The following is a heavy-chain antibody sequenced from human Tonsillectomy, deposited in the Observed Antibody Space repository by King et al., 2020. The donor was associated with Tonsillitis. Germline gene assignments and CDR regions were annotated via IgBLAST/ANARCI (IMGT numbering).Heavy chain of an antibody. D-gene: IGHD2-15*01. CDR3: ARDLGCSGGSCYSEDFEY. CDR1: GYTFTGYY. CDR2: NNVNNGET. V-gene: IGHV1-2*02. J-gene: IGHJ4*02. Sequence: VQLVESGAEVKKPGASVKVSCKASGYTFTGYYMHWVRQAPGQGLEWMGWNNVNNGETNYAQKFQGRVTMTRDTSTSTAYMELSRLRSDDTAVYYCARDLGCSGGSCYSEDFEYWGQGTLVSVSS.